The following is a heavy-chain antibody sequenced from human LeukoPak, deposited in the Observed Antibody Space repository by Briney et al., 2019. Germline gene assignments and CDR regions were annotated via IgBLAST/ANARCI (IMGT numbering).Heavy chain of an antibody. CDR1: GYTFTSYA. Sequence: ASVKVSCKASGYTFTSYAMNWVRQAPGQGLEWMGWINPNSGGTNYAQKFQGRVTMTRDTSISTAYMELSRLRSEDTAVYYCAARITMIVHDAFDIWGQGTMVTVSS. J-gene: IGHJ3*02. CDR2: INPNSGGT. D-gene: IGHD3-22*01. CDR3: AARITMIVHDAFDI. V-gene: IGHV1-2*02.